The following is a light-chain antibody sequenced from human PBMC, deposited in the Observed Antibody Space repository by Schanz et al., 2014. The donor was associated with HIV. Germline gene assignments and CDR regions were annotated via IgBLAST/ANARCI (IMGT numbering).Light chain of an antibody. J-gene: IGKJ2*01. V-gene: IGKV3-15*01. CDR3: LHYNDFAST. CDR2: GAS. Sequence: EIVLTQSPATLSVSPGERATLSCRASQSVSSYLAWYQQKPGQAPRLLIYGASTRATGIPARFSGSGSGTEFTLTISSLQSEDFATYFCLHYNDFASTFGQGTKLEIK. CDR1: QSVSSY.